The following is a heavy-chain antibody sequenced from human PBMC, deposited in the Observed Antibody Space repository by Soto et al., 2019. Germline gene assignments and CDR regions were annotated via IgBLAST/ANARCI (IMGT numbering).Heavy chain of an antibody. D-gene: IGHD3-16*02. Sequence: QAQLVQSGAEVKKPGASVRLSCKVSGKSFDNFAVHWVRQTPGQRPEWMGRINVGDDKTKYSEKFQGRVIVSYDTSATTAYMELRALSSEDTAVYYCARAKYDYIWGSYHPFDQWAQGAQVTVAS. J-gene: IGHJ4*02. V-gene: IGHV1-3*01. CDR1: GKSFDNFA. CDR3: ARAKYDYIWGSYHPFDQ. CDR2: INVGDDKT.